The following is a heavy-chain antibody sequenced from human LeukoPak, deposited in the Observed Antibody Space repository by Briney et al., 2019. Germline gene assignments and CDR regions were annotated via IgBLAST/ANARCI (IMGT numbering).Heavy chain of an antibody. D-gene: IGHD2-21*01. CDR2: ISSSSSYI. Sequence: KPGGSLRLSCAASGFTFSSYSMNWVRQAPGKGLEWVSSISSSSSYIYYADSVKGRFTISRDNAKNSLYLQMNSLRAEDTAVYYCARERDVFAPDAFDIWGQGTMVTVSS. CDR3: ARERDVFAPDAFDI. J-gene: IGHJ3*02. CDR1: GFTFSSYS. V-gene: IGHV3-21*01.